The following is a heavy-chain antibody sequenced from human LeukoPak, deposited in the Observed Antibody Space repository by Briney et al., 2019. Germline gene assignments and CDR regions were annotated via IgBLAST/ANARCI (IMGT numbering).Heavy chain of an antibody. Sequence: QPGGSLRLSCAASGFTFSSFAMTWVRQAPGEGLEWVSTISGSGSSTYYADSVKGRFTISRDNSKNTLYLQMSSLRAEDTAVYYCAKARSSTVTTSFDYWGQGTLVTVSS. CDR2: ISGSGSST. CDR1: GFTFSSFA. D-gene: IGHD4-17*01. CDR3: AKARSSTVTTSFDY. V-gene: IGHV3-23*01. J-gene: IGHJ4*02.